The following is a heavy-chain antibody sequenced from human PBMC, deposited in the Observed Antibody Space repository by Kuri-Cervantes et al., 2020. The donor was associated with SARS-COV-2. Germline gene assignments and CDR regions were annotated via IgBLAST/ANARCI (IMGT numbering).Heavy chain of an antibody. CDR3: ARSIAAAADWFDP. V-gene: IGHV4-59*01. CDR1: GGSISSYY. CDR2: IYDSGST. D-gene: IGHD6-13*01. J-gene: IGHJ5*02. Sequence: ESLKISCTVSGGSISSYYWSWIRQPPGKGLEWIGYIYDSGSTNYSPSLKRRVTISVDTSKNQFSLKLSSLTAADTAVYYCARSIAAAADWFDPWGQGTLITVSS.